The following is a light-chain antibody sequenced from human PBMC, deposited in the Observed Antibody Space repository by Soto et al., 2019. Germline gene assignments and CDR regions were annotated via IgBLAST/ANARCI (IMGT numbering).Light chain of an antibody. V-gene: IGKV3D-20*02. CDR3: QHRYNWPIT. CDR2: AAS. J-gene: IGKJ5*01. CDR1: QSVASSY. Sequence: SQSPGALSLTQGASVTLSCRASQSVASSYLPWYQQKPGRAPRLLFYAASSRATGTPDRFSGSGSGTDFTLTISRLEPEDFAVYYCQHRYNWPITFGQGTRLEI.